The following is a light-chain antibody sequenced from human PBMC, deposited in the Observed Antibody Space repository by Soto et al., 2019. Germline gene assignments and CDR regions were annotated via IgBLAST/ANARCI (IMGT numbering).Light chain of an antibody. J-gene: IGKJ1*01. V-gene: IGKV1-5*03. CDR2: KAS. CDR1: QSISNW. CDR3: QQYDSYPRT. Sequence: DIQMTQSPSTLSASVGDRVTITCRASQSISNWLAWYQQKPGKAPKLLIYKASSLEGGVPSRFSASGSGTEFTLTISCLQPDDFATYYCQQYDSYPRTFGQGTKVEIK.